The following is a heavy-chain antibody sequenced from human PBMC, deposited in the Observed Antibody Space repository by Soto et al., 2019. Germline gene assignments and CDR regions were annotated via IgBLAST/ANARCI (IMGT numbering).Heavy chain of an antibody. Sequence: QVQLQQWGAGLLKPSETLSLTCAVYGGSFSGYYWSWIRQPLGKGLEWIGEINHSGSTNYNPSLKSRVTISVDTSKNQFSLKLSSVTAADTAVYYCARDIVVVVAAINYYYYYGMDVWGQGTTVTVSS. CDR3: ARDIVVVVAAINYYYYYGMDV. J-gene: IGHJ6*02. CDR2: INHSGST. D-gene: IGHD2-15*01. CDR1: GGSFSGYY. V-gene: IGHV4-34*01.